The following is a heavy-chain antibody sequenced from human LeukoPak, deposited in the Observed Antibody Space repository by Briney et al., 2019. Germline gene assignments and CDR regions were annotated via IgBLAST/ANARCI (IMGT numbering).Heavy chain of an antibody. CDR2: ISSSGSTI. J-gene: IGHJ4*02. CDR3: ARVIHDYGDYGPFDY. D-gene: IGHD4-17*01. CDR1: GFTFSDYY. V-gene: IGHV3-11*01. Sequence: GGSLRLSCAASGFTFSDYYMSWIRQAPGKGLEWVSYISSSGSTIYYADSVKVRFTISRDNAKNSLYLQMNSLRAEDTAVYYCARVIHDYGDYGPFDYWGQGTLVTVSS.